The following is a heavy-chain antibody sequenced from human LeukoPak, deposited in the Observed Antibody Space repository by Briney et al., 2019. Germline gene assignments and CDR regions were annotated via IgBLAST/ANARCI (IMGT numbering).Heavy chain of an antibody. CDR2: YYYCEST. Sequence: SETLSLSCTVPRGSISSYYGSWIRRTPAKVLEWIEYYYYCESTSYDPSLKSRVTISVDTSTTQFSLKLSSVTAADTAVYYCARATYSSGRGTSDYWGQGTLVTVSS. J-gene: IGHJ4*02. D-gene: IGHD6-25*01. CDR3: ARATYSSGRGTSDY. CDR1: RGSISSYY. V-gene: IGHV4-59*13.